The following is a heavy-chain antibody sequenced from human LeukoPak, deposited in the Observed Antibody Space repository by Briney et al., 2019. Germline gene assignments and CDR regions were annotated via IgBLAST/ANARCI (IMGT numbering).Heavy chain of an antibody. D-gene: IGHD5-18*01. CDR1: GGSISSYY. Sequence: PSETLSLTCTVSGGSISSYYWSWIRQPPGKGLEWIGEINHSGSTNYNPSLKSRVTISVDTSKNQFSLKLSSVTAADTAVYYCARRSYGFFFPSRYFDYWGQGTLVTVSS. J-gene: IGHJ4*02. CDR3: ARRSYGFFFPSRYFDY. CDR2: INHSGST. V-gene: IGHV4-34*01.